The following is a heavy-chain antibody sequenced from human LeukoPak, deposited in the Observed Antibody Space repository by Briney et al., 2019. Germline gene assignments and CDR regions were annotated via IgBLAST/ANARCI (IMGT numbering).Heavy chain of an antibody. V-gene: IGHV3-74*01. CDR3: ARVDSATAYDP. J-gene: IGHJ5*02. CDR2: INTDGSST. D-gene: IGHD3/OR15-3a*01. CDR1: GFTFSSYW. Sequence: GGSLRLSCAASGFTFSSYWMHWVRQAPGKGLVWVSRINTDGSSTSYADSVKGRFTISRDNAKNTLYLQMNSLRAEDMAVYYCARVDSATAYDPWGQGTLVTVSS.